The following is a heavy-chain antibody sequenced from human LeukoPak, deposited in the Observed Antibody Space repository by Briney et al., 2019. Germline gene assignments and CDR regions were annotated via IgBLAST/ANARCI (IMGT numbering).Heavy chain of an antibody. J-gene: IGHJ5*02. CDR2: INHSGST. Sequence: PSETLSLTCAVYGGSFSGYCWSWIRQPPGKGLEWIGEINHSGSTNYNPSLKSRVTISVDTSKNQFSLKLSSVTAADTAVYYCARGGGSGVNWFDPWGQGTLVTVSS. CDR3: ARGGGSGVNWFDP. V-gene: IGHV4-34*01. CDR1: GGSFSGYC. D-gene: IGHD3-10*01.